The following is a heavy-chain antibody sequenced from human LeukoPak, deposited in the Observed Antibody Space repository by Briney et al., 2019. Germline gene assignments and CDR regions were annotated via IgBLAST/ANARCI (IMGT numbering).Heavy chain of an antibody. J-gene: IGHJ4*02. D-gene: IGHD6-6*01. CDR2: INTDGSNS. CDR1: GFTFNNYW. V-gene: IGHV3-74*01. CDR3: ARSRYSDSSMD. Sequence: PGGSLRLSCAASGFTFNNYWMHWVRQGPGKGLVWVSRINTDGSNSNYADSVKGRFTISRDNAKNTLYLQMNSLRAEDTAVYYCARSRYSDSSMDWGQGTLVTVSS.